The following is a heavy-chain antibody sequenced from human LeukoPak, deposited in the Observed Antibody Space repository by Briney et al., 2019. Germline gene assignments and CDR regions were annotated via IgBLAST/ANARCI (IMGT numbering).Heavy chain of an antibody. V-gene: IGHV3-23*01. CDR2: ISGSGGST. J-gene: IGHJ5*02. D-gene: IGHD1-1*01. Sequence: GGALRLSCAASGFTLCSYALSWVRQAPGEGLGWVSAISGSGGSTYYADSVKGRFTISRDNSKNTLYLQMNSLRAGDTAVYYCAKDRLELGDWFDPWGQGTLVTVSS. CDR3: AKDRLELGDWFDP. CDR1: GFTLCSYA.